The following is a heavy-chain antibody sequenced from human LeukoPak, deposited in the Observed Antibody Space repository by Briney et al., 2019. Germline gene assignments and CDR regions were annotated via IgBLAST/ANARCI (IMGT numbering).Heavy chain of an antibody. J-gene: IGHJ4*02. CDR1: GVTFSNAW. CDR3: TTASSTSEPHFDY. CDR2: IKSKTDGGTT. V-gene: IGHV3-15*01. Sequence: GGSLRLSCAASGVTFSNAWMSWVRQAPGKGLEWVGRIKSKTDGGTTDYAAPVKGRFTISRDDSKNTLYLQMNSLKTEDTAVYYCTTASSTSEPHFDYWGQGTLVTVSS. D-gene: IGHD2-2*01.